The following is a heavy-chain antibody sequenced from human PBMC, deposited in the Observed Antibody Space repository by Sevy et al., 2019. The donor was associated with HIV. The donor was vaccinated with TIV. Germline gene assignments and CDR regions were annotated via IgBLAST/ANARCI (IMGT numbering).Heavy chain of an antibody. CDR1: GFTFGSYS. Sequence: GGSLRLSCAASGFTFGSYSMNWVRQAPGKGLEWVSSISSRTDYIYYADSMRGRFTISRDDAKKSLHLEMNSLRAEDTAVYYCARVDANYDKGFDPWGQGTLVTVSS. CDR2: ISSRTDYI. J-gene: IGHJ5*02. CDR3: ARVDANYDKGFDP. D-gene: IGHD3-22*01. V-gene: IGHV3-21*01.